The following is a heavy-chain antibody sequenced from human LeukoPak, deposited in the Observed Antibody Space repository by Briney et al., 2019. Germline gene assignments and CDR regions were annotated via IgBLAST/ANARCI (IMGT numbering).Heavy chain of an antibody. V-gene: IGHV4-39*07. D-gene: IGHD3-10*01. J-gene: IGHJ5*02. CDR1: GGSISSSSYY. Sequence: SETLSLTCTVSGGSISSSSYYWGGIRQPPGKGLEWIGSIYYSGSTNYKPSLKSRVTISVDTSKNQFSLKLSSVTAADTAVYYCARGGYYGSGNDFRFDPWGQGTLVTVSS. CDR2: IYYSGST. CDR3: ARGGYYGSGNDFRFDP.